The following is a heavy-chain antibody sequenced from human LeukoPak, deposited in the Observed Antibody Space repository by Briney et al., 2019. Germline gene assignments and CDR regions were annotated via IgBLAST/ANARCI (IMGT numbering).Heavy chain of an antibody. CDR1: GYTFTSYG. CDR3: ARGSTPGIAVAGTI. V-gene: IGHV1-18*01. Sequence: ASVKVSCKASGYTFTSYGISWVRQAPGQGLEWMGWISAYNGNTNYAQKLQGRVTMTTVTSTSTAYMELRSLRSDVTAVYYCARGSTPGIAVAGTIWGQGTLVTVSS. D-gene: IGHD6-19*01. CDR2: ISAYNGNT. J-gene: IGHJ4*02.